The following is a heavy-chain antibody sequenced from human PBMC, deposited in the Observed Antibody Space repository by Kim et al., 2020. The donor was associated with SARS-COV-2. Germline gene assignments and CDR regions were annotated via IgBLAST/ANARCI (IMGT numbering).Heavy chain of an antibody. CDR3: ARDQGYYYGMDV. CDR2: ISSSSSYI. V-gene: IGHV3-21*01. Sequence: GGSLRLSCAASGFTFSSYSMNWVRQAPGKGLEWVSSISSSSSYIYYADSVKGRFTISRDNAKNSLYLQMNSLRAEDTAVYYCARDQGYYYGMDVWGQGTTVTVSS. J-gene: IGHJ6*02. CDR1: GFTFSSYS.